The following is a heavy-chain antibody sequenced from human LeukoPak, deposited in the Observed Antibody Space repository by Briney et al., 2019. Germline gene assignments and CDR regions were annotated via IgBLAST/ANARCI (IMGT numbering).Heavy chain of an antibody. J-gene: IGHJ6*04. Sequence: SETLSLTCAVSGYSISSGYHWAWTRQPPGKGPELIGSIYYRGNAYYNPSLKSRVTISLDTSKNQFSLKLSSVTAADTAVYYCARDMGYYRMDVWGKGTTVIVSS. CDR3: ARDMGYYRMDV. CDR1: GYSISSGYH. CDR2: IYYRGNA. D-gene: IGHD3-10*01. V-gene: IGHV4-38-2*02.